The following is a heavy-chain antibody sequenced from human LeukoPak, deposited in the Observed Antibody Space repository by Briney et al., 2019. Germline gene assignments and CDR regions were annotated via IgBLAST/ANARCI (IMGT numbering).Heavy chain of an antibody. Sequence: KPSETLSLTCTVSGGSISSSSYYWGWIRQPPGKGLEWIGSIYYSGSTYYNPSLKSRVTISVDTSKNQFSLKLSSVTAADTAVYYCARGRVLQLWLHVTDAFDIWGQGTMVTVSS. CDR1: GGSISSSSYY. V-gene: IGHV4-39*07. J-gene: IGHJ3*02. CDR2: IYYSGST. CDR3: ARGRVLQLWLHVTDAFDI. D-gene: IGHD5-18*01.